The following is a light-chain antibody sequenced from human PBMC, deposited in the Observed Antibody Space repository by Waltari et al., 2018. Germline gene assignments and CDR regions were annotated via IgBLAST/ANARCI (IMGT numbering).Light chain of an antibody. CDR2: AAS. CDR1: QSISKY. V-gene: IGKV3-11*01. J-gene: IGKJ1*01. CDR3: QNHERLPAA. Sequence: GETATRSCRASQSISKYLVWYQQRPGHAPRLLIYAASTRATGVPDRFSGSGYGTDFTLTISRLEPEDFAVYYCQNHERLPAAFGQGTKVEIK.